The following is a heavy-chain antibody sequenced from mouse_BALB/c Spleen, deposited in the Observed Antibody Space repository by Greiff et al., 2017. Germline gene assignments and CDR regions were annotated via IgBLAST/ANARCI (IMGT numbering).Heavy chain of an antibody. J-gene: IGHJ1*01. D-gene: IGHD2-1*01. Sequence: QVQLQQSGPELVKPGASVKMSCKASGYTFTDYVISWVKQRTGQGLEWIGEIYPGSGSTYYNEKFKGKATLTADKSSNTAYMQLSSLTSEDSAVYFCARLYYRYFDVWGAGTTVTVSS. CDR3: ARLYYRYFDV. CDR1: GYTFTDYV. V-gene: IGHV1-81*01. CDR2: IYPGSGST.